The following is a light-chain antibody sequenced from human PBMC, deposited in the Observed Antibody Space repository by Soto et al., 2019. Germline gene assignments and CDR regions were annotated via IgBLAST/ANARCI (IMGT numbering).Light chain of an antibody. CDR3: CSYAGSYSWG. J-gene: IGLJ3*02. CDR1: SSDVGAYNY. V-gene: IGLV2-11*01. CDR2: DVS. Sequence: QSALTQPRSVSGSTGQSVTISCTGTSSDVGAYNYVSWYQHHPGKAPKVMIYDVSERPSGVPDRFSGSKSDNKASLTISGLQAEDEADYYCCSYAGSYSWGFGGGTKLTVL.